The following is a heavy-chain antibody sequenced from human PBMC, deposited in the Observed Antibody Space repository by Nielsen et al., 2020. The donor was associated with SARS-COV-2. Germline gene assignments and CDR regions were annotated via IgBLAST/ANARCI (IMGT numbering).Heavy chain of an antibody. V-gene: IGHV1-69*04. CDR2: IIPILGIA. D-gene: IGHD4-17*01. CDR1: GYTFTSYD. CDR3: ARDSTTVTRMDV. J-gene: IGHJ6*02. Sequence: SVKVSCKASGYTFTSYDINWVRQAPGQGLEWMGRIIPILGIANYAQKFQGRVTITADKSTSTAYMELSSLRSEDTAVYYCARDSTTVTRMDVWGQGTTVTVSS.